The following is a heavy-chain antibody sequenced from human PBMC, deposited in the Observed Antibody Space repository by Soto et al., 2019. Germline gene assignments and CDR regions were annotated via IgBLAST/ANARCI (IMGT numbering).Heavy chain of an antibody. V-gene: IGHV3-23*01. D-gene: IGHD3-10*01. J-gene: IGHJ4*02. Sequence: EVQLLESGVGLVQPGGSLRLSCGGSGFTFNSYAMTWVRQAPGKGLAWVSAISGSGGTTYYANSVKGRFTISRDQSKDTLYLQMISLRAEDTAIYHCAKDRHYGSGTYSDSYLDYWGQGTLVPVSS. CDR1: GFTFNSYA. CDR2: ISGSGGTT. CDR3: AKDRHYGSGTYSDSYLDY.